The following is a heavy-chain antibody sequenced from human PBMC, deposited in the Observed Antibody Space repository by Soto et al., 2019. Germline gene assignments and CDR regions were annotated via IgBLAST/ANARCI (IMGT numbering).Heavy chain of an antibody. CDR3: ATLNMVRGALWYYYGMDV. V-gene: IGHV4-31*03. J-gene: IGHJ6*02. D-gene: IGHD3-10*01. Sequence: QVQLQESGPGLVKPSQTLSLTCTVSGGSISSGGYYWSWIRQHPWKGLEWIGYIYYSGSTYYNPSLKSRVTISVDTSKKLLYLKMSSVTAADTAVYYCATLNMVRGALWYYYGMDVWGQGTTVTVSS. CDR1: GGSISSGGYY. CDR2: IYYSGST.